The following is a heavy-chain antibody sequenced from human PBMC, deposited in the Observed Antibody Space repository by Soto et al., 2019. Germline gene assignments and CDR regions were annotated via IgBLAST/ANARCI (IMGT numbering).Heavy chain of an antibody. J-gene: IGHJ5*02. V-gene: IGHV1-18*01. CDR3: ARDLYRIAVAAP. CDR2: IIANHGIT. Sequence: ALVKVSCKASGGTFSSYTISWVRQAPGQGLEWMGRIIANHGITNYAQKLQGRVTMTTDTSTSTAYMELRSLRSDDTAVYYCARDLYRIAVAAPWGQGTLVTVSS. CDR1: GGTFSSYT. D-gene: IGHD6-19*01.